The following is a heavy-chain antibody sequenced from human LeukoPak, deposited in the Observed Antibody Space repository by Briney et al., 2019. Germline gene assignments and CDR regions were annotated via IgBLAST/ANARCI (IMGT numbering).Heavy chain of an antibody. CDR1: GGSVSSGSYY. CDR3: ARVPGGGTAAN. Sequence: SETPSLTCTVSGGSVSSGSYYWSWIRQPPGKGREWIGYIYYSGSTNYNPSLKSRVTISVYTSKNQFSLKLRSVTAADTAVYYCARVPGGGTAANWGQGTMVTVSS. V-gene: IGHV4-61*01. J-gene: IGHJ3*01. CDR2: IYYSGST. D-gene: IGHD1-7*01.